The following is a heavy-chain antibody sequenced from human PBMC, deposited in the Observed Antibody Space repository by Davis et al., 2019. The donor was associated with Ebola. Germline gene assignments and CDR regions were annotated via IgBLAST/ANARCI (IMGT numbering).Heavy chain of an antibody. J-gene: IGHJ4*02. CDR2: ISYSGNT. Sequence: MPSETLSLTCTVSGVSISSGSYYWGWIRQAPGKGLEWIGSISYSGNTYYNPSLKSRVTLSADKSKNQFSLKVTSVTAADTAVYYCARDGYNYSYFDYWGQGTLVTVSS. CDR3: ARDGYNYSYFDY. D-gene: IGHD5-24*01. V-gene: IGHV4-39*07. CDR1: GVSISSGSYY.